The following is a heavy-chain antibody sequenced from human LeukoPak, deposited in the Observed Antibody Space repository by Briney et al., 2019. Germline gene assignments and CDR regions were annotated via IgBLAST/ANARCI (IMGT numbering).Heavy chain of an antibody. D-gene: IGHD5-24*01. J-gene: IGHJ4*02. Sequence: PSETLSLTCTVSGGSISSYYWSWIRQPPEKGLEWIGYIYYSGSTNYNPSLKSRVTISVDASKNQFSLKLSSVTAADTAVYYCARAWGYRDGYNYDYWGQGTLVTVSS. CDR2: IYYSGST. CDR1: GGSISSYY. V-gene: IGHV4-59*01. CDR3: ARAWGYRDGYNYDY.